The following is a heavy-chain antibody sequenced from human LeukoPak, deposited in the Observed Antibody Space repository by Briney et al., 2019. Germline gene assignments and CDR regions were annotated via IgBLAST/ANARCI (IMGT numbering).Heavy chain of an antibody. V-gene: IGHV4-34*01. CDR1: GGSFSGYY. Sequence: SETLSLTCAVYGGSFSGYYWSWIRQPPGKGLEWIGEINHSGSTNYNPSLKSRVTISVDTSKNQFSLKLSSVTAADTAVYYCARLNNYDYVWGSYRYIGAFDIWGQGTMVTVSS. CDR3: ARLNNYDYVWGSYRYIGAFDI. D-gene: IGHD3-16*02. CDR2: INHSGST. J-gene: IGHJ3*02.